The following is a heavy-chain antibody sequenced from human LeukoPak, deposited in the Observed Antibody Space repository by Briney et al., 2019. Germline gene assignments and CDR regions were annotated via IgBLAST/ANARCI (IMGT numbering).Heavy chain of an antibody. CDR1: GYTFTSYD. Sequence: ASVKVSCKASGYTFTSYDISWVRQAPGQGLEWMGWISVYNGNTNYVQKVQGRVTMTTDTSTSTAYMELRSLRYDDTAVYYCARGNRDTGYDSWGQGTLVTVSS. CDR3: ARGNRDTGYDS. J-gene: IGHJ4*02. V-gene: IGHV1-18*01. D-gene: IGHD5-18*01. CDR2: ISVYNGNT.